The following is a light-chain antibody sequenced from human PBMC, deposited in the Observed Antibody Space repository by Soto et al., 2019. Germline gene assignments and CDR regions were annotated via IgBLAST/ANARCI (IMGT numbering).Light chain of an antibody. J-gene: IGLJ1*01. CDR3: AAWDDSLNGDYV. CDR2: RNN. Sequence: QSVLTQPPSASGTPGQRVTISCSGSSSNIGSNYVYWYQQLPGTAPKLLIYRNNQRPSGVPDRFSGSKSGTSASLAISGLQSEDEADYYCAAWDDSLNGDYVFGTGTKVTV. CDR1: SSNIGSNY. V-gene: IGLV1-47*01.